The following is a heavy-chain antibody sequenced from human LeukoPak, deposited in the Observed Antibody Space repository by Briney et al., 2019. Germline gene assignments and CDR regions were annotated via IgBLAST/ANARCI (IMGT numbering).Heavy chain of an antibody. J-gene: IGHJ4*02. Sequence: GGSLRLSCAASGFTFSSYAMSWVRQAPGKGLEWVSAISGSGGSTYYADSVKGRFTISRDNSKNTLYLQMNSLRAKDTAVYYCAKDPHGAKTFDYWGQGTLVTVSS. V-gene: IGHV3-23*01. D-gene: IGHD4-17*01. CDR3: AKDPHGAKTFDY. CDR2: ISGSGGST. CDR1: GFTFSSYA.